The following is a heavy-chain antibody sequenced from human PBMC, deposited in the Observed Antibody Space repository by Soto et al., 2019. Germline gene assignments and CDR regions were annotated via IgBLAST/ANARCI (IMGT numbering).Heavy chain of an antibody. V-gene: IGHV3-23*01. J-gene: IGHJ4*02. CDR1: GFTFSSYA. CDR3: ARRGPVTYFDY. D-gene: IGHD3-10*01. CDR2: ISGSGDST. Sequence: EVQLLDSGGGLVQPGGSLRLSCAASGFTFSSYAMNWVRQAPGKGLEWVSVISGSGDSTYYADSVQGRFTISRDNSKNTLYLQMNSLRTEDTAVYYCARRGPVTYFDYWGQGPLVTVSS.